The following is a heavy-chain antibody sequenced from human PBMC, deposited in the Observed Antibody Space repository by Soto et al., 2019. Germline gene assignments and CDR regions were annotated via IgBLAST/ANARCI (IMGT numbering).Heavy chain of an antibody. CDR2: IIPMFRTV. CDR1: GGSFGTST. CDR3: TSFEEQWVIGGAYFDS. D-gene: IGHD2-21*01. V-gene: IGHV1-69*13. J-gene: IGHJ4*02. Sequence: SVKVSCKASGGSFGTSTISWVRQAPGQGLEWMGGIIPMFRTVNYAQKFQVRVTITADESTSIAYMELNSLRSEDTAVFYCTSFEEQWVIGGAYFDSWGQGTLVTVSS.